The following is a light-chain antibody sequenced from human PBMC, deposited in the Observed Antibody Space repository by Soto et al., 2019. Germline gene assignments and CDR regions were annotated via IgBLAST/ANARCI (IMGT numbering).Light chain of an antibody. J-gene: IGKJ1*01. Sequence: DFRVTQSPSTLSASVGDRVTITCRASQSISSWLAWYQQKPGKAPKLLIYDASSLESGVPSRFSGSGSGTEFTLTISSLQTDDFATYYCQQYDSYSWTFGQGTKVDI. CDR3: QQYDSYSWT. V-gene: IGKV1-5*01. CDR1: QSISSW. CDR2: DAS.